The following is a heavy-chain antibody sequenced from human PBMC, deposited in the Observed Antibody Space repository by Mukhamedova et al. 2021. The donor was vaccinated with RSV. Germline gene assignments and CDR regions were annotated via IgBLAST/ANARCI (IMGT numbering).Heavy chain of an antibody. Sequence: GTTEYAASVKGRFTISRDDSKSIAYLQMNSLKTEDTAVYYYTRVVAATRVPDYWGQGTLVTVSS. CDR2: GTT. J-gene: IGHJ4*02. V-gene: IGHV3-49*02. D-gene: IGHD2-15*01. CDR3: TRVVAATRVPDY.